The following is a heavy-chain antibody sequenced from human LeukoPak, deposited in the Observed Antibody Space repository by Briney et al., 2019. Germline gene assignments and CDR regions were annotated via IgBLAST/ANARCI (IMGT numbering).Heavy chain of an antibody. Sequence: GGSLRLSCAASGFTVSSNYMSWVRQAPGKGLEWVSVIYSGGSTYYADSVKGRFTISRDNAKNSLYLQMNSLRAEDTAVYYCARDGSRYCSGGSCHNWFDPWGQGTLVTVSS. J-gene: IGHJ5*02. CDR1: GFTVSSNY. D-gene: IGHD2-15*01. CDR2: IYSGGST. V-gene: IGHV3-53*01. CDR3: ARDGSRYCSGGSCHNWFDP.